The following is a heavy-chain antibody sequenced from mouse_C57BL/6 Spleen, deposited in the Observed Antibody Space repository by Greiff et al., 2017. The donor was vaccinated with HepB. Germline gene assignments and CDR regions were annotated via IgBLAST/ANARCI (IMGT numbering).Heavy chain of an antibody. J-gene: IGHJ4*01. CDR2: IRSKSNNYAT. CDR3: VRQISYAMDY. Sequence: DVKLVESGGGLVQPKGSLKLSCAASGFSFNTYAMNWVRQAPGKGLEWVARIRSKSNNYATYYADSVKDRFTISRDDSESMLYLQMNNLKTEDTAMYYCVRQISYAMDYWGQGTSVTVSS. CDR1: GFSFNTYA. V-gene: IGHV10-1*01.